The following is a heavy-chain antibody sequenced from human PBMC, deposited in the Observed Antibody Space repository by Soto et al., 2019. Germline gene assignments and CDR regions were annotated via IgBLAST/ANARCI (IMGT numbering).Heavy chain of an antibody. D-gene: IGHD4-17*01. Sequence: GGSLRLSCAASGFTFSNAWMSWVRQAPGKGLEWVGRIKSKTDGGTTDYAAPVKGRFTISRDDSKNTLYLQMNSLKTEDTAVYYCTTTQPSDYGDSVYAFDIWGQGTMVTVSS. CDR1: GFTFSNAW. CDR2: IKSKTDGGTT. V-gene: IGHV3-15*01. J-gene: IGHJ3*02. CDR3: TTTQPSDYGDSVYAFDI.